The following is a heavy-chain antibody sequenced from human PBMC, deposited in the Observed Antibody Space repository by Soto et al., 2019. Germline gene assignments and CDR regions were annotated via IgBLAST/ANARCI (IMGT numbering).Heavy chain of an antibody. CDR2: IKQDGSEK. CDR1: GFTFISYW. Sequence: GGSLRLSCAASGFTFISYWMSWVRQAPGKGLEWVANIKQDGSEKYYVDSVKGRFTISRDNAKNSLYLQMNSLRAEDTAVYYCARGGWNYVPPDAFDIWGQGTMVTVSS. J-gene: IGHJ3*02. V-gene: IGHV3-7*01. CDR3: ARGGWNYVPPDAFDI. D-gene: IGHD1-7*01.